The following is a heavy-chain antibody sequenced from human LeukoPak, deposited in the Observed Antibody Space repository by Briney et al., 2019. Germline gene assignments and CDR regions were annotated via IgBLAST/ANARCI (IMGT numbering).Heavy chain of an antibody. D-gene: IGHD2-2*02. J-gene: IGHJ3*02. CDR3: ARVGDTDAFDI. V-gene: IGHV3-64*01. CDR2: ISSNGGST. Sequence: GGSLRLSCAASGFTFSSYAMHWVRQAPGKGLEYVSAISSNGGSTYYANSVKGRFTISRDNSKNTLYLQMGSLRAEDMAVYYCARVGDTDAFDIWGQGTMVTVSS. CDR1: GFTFSSYA.